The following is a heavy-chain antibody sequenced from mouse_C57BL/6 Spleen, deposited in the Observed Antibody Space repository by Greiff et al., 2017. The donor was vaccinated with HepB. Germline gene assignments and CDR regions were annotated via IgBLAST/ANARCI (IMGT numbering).Heavy chain of an antibody. CDR1: GYTFTDYN. V-gene: IGHV1-22*01. J-gene: IGHJ3*01. CDR2: INPNNGGT. Sequence: VQLQQSGPELVKPGASVKMSCKASGYTFTDYNMHWVKQSHGKSLEWIGYINPNNGGTSYNQKFKGKATLTVNKSSSTAYMELRSLTSEDSAVYYCAHYYGSSPFAYWGQGTLVTVSA. D-gene: IGHD1-1*01. CDR3: AHYYGSSPFAY.